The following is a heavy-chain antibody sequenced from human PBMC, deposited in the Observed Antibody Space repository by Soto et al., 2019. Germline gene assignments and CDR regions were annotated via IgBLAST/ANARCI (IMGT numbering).Heavy chain of an antibody. Sequence: EVQLVESGGGLVQPGGSLRLSCAASGFTFSSYEMNWVRQAPGKGLEWVSYISTSGSTIYYADSVKGRFTISRDNAKNSLYLQMNSLRAEDTAVYYCARVFTLEAARPYYYYYGMDVW. CDR2: ISTSGSTI. J-gene: IGHJ6*01. CDR3: ARVFTLEAARPYYYYYGMDV. CDR1: GFTFSSYE. D-gene: IGHD3-3*01. V-gene: IGHV3-48*03.